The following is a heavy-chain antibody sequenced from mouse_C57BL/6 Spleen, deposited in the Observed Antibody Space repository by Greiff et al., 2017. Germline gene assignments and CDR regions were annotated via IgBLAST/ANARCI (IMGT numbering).Heavy chain of an antibody. CDR3: ARGYYDYGGNYFGY. CDR2: INYDGSST. J-gene: IGHJ2*01. Sequence: EVKLVESEGGLVQPGSSMKLSCTASGFTFSDYYMAWVRQVPEKGLEWVANINYDGSSTYYLDSLKSRFIISRDNAKNILYLQMSSLKSEDTATDYCARGYYDYGGNYFGYWGQGTTLTVSS. CDR1: GFTFSDYY. V-gene: IGHV5-16*01. D-gene: IGHD2-4*01.